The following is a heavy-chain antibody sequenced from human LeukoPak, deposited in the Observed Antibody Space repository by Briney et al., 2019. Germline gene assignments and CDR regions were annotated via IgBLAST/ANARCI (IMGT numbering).Heavy chain of an antibody. J-gene: IGHJ4*02. CDR1: GFTFSSYA. Sequence: GGSLRLSCAASGFTFSSYAMSWVRQAPGKGLEWVSAISGSGGSTYYADSVKGRFTISRDNSKNTLYLQMNSLRAEDTAVYYCANFVRFTAAAGLTFFDYWGQGTLVTVSS. CDR2: ISGSGGST. V-gene: IGHV3-23*01. CDR3: ANFVRFTAAAGLTFFDY. D-gene: IGHD6-13*01.